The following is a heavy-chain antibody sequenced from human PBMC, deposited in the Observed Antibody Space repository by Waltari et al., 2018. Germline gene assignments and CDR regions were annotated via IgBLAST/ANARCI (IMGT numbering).Heavy chain of an antibody. CDR1: GGSIPTSTW. V-gene: IGHV4-4*02. J-gene: IGHJ4*02. CDR3: ARVDQTYQLPDY. Sequence: QVQLQESGPGLVKPSGTLSLPCAVSGGSIPTSTWWSWVRQPPGKGLEWIGEIYHSGSTNYNPSLKSRVTISVDKSKNQFSLKLSSVTAADTAVYYCARVDQTYQLPDYWGQGTLVTVSS. CDR2: IYHSGST. D-gene: IGHD2-2*01.